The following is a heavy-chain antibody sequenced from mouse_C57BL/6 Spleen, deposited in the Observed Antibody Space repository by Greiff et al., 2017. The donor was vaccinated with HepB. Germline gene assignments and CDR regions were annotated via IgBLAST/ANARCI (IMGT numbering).Heavy chain of an antibody. J-gene: IGHJ3*01. D-gene: IGHD1-1*01. CDR2: IYPGDGDT. CDR3: ARHYGSSLWFAY. Sequence: VQLQQSGPELVKPGASVKISCKASGYAFSSSWMNWVKQRPGKGLEWIGRIYPGDGDTNYNGKFKGKATLTADKSSSTAYMQLSSLTSEDSAVYCGARHYGSSLWFAYWGQGTLVTVSA. CDR1: GYAFSSSW. V-gene: IGHV1-82*01.